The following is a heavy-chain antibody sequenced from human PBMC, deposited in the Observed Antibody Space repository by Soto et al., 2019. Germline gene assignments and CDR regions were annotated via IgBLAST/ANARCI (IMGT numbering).Heavy chain of an antibody. Sequence: CTVSGGSISSGGYYWSWIRQHPGKGLEWIGYIHYSGSTNYNPSLKSRVTISVDTSKNQFSLKLSSVTAADTAVYSCARDPTSYEFWSGSGYYGMDVWGQGTTVTVSS. D-gene: IGHD3-3*01. J-gene: IGHJ6*02. CDR3: ARDPTSYEFWSGSGYYGMDV. CDR2: IHYSGST. V-gene: IGHV4-61*08. CDR1: GGSISSGGYY.